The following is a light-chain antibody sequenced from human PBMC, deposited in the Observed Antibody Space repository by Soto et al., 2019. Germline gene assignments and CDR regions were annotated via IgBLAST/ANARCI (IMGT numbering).Light chain of an antibody. CDR2: AAS. Sequence: DIQMTQSPSSLSASVGDRVTITCRASHGVRNYLAWYQQKPGKVPKLLMYAASTLQSGVPSRFSGSGSGTDFTLTISSLQPEDVATYYCQKCNSAPYTFGQGTKLEIK. CDR1: HGVRNY. V-gene: IGKV1-27*01. J-gene: IGKJ2*01. CDR3: QKCNSAPYT.